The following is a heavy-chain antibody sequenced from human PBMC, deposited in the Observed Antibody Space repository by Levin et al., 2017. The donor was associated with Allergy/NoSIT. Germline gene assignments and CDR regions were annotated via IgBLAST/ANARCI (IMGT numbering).Heavy chain of an antibody. V-gene: IGHV3-48*01. CDR2: ISSSSSTI. Sequence: GGSLRLSCAASGFTFSSYSMNWVRQAPGKGLEWVSYISSSSSTIYYADSVKGRFTISRDNAKNSLYLQMNSLRAEDTAVYYCARDSAVVVAAPYYYYYYMDGWGKGTTVTVSS. D-gene: IGHD2-15*01. CDR3: ARDSAVVVAAPYYYYYYMDG. J-gene: IGHJ6*03. CDR1: GFTFSSYS.